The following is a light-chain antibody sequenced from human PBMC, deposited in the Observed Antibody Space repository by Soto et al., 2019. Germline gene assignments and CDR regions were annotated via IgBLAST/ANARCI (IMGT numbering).Light chain of an antibody. CDR2: LAS. V-gene: IGKV4-1*01. CDR3: QQYYATPLT. J-gene: IGKJ4*01. CDR1: QSVLWPSNNTNY. Sequence: DIVMTQSPEFLAVSLGGRATINCKSSQSVLWPSNNTNYLAWYQQKPGQPPKLLIYLASTRGSGVPDRFSGSGSGTDFTLTISSLQAEDVAAYYCQQYYATPLTFGGGTKVE.